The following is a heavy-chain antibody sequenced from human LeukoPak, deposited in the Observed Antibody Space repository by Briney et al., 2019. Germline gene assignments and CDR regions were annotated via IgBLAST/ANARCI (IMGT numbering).Heavy chain of an antibody. CDR3: ARDHDKKWELDY. CDR1: GFTVSTNY. V-gene: IGHV3-53*01. CDR2: IYSGGGGNT. Sequence: GGSLRLSCAASGFTVSTNYMNWVRQAPGKGLEWVSVIYSGGGGNTYYADSVKGRFTISRDNSKNTLYLQMNSLRAEDTAVYYCARDHDKKWELDYWGQGTLVTVSS. D-gene: IGHD1-26*01. J-gene: IGHJ4*02.